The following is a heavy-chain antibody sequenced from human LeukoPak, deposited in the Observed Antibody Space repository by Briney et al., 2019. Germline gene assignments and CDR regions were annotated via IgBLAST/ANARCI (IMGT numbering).Heavy chain of an antibody. CDR2: ISSSDSPI. CDR1: GFTFGDYY. D-gene: IGHD3-22*01. V-gene: IGHV3-11*01. CDR3: ARGTDDSSGYYQVHYFDY. Sequence: GSLRLSCAASGFTFGDYYMSWIRQAPGKGLEWVSYISSSDSPIYYADSVKGRFTISRDNAKNSLFLQMNSLRAEDTAVYYCARGTDDSSGYYQVHYFDYWGQGSLVTVSS. J-gene: IGHJ4*02.